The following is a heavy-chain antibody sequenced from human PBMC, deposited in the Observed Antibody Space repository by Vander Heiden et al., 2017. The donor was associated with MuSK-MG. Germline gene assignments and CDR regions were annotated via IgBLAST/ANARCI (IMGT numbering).Heavy chain of an antibody. J-gene: IGHJ3*02. V-gene: IGHV5-51*03. CDR3: ARRRYYVISGYFDAFDI. Sequence: EVQLVQSGAAVKKPGESLTTSCTGSGYSFTSDGIGWVGQMPGKGREWMGTIYPGDSDTSYSPSFQCQFTISADKSISTAYLQWSSLKAPDPAMYYCARRRYYVISGYFDAFDIWCHGPMVAVSS. D-gene: IGHD3-22*01. CDR1: GYSFTSDG. CDR2: IYPGDSDT.